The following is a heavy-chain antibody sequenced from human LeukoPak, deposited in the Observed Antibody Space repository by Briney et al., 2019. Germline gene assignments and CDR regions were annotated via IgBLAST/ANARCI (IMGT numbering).Heavy chain of an antibody. CDR3: VRALGYCSSGSCYYYDY. J-gene: IGHJ4*02. Sequence: GESLKISCKGSGYRFSSYWIGWVRQMPGKGLEWMGIIYPGDSETRSSPSFQGQVTIAADKSISTAYLQWSSLKASDTAMYYCVRALGYCSSGSCYYYDYWGQGTLVTVSS. CDR2: IYPGDSET. V-gene: IGHV5-51*01. CDR1: GYRFSSYW. D-gene: IGHD2-15*01.